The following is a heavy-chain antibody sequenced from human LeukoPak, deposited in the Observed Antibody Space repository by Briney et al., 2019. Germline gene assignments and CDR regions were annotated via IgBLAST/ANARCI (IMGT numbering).Heavy chain of an antibody. V-gene: IGHV3-7*01. CDR2: IKQDGSEK. CDR1: GFTFSNYW. J-gene: IGHJ6*02. Sequence: GGSLRVSCAASGFTFSNYWMSWVRQAPGKGLEWVANIKQDGSEKCYVDSVEGRFTISRDNAKNSLYLQMNSLRAEDTAVYYCARDRWELLSNSYHYCGLDVWGQGTTVTVSS. CDR3: ARDRWELLSNSYHYCGLDV. D-gene: IGHD2-15*01.